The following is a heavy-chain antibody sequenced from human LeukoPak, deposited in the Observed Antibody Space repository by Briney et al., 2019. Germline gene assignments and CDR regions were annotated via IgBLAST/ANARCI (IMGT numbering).Heavy chain of an antibody. V-gene: IGHV3-7*01. CDR1: GFTFSSYW. J-gene: IGHJ4*02. Sequence: PGGSLRLSCAASGFTFSSYWMSWVRQAPGKGLEWVANIKQDGSEKYYVDSVKGRFTISRDNSENTLYLQMNSQRAEDTAVYYCARDKGYSYGHAFDYWGQGTLVTVSS. CDR2: IKQDGSEK. D-gene: IGHD5-18*01. CDR3: ARDKGYSYGHAFDY.